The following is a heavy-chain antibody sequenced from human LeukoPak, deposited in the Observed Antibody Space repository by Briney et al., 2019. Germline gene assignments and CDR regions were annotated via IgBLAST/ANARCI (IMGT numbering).Heavy chain of an antibody. Sequence: GESLKISCQGSGYSFTSYWIGWVRQMPGKGLEWMGIIYPGDSDTRYSPSLQGQVTISADKSISTAYLQWSSLKASDTAMYYCATHRAYSSGWYGTIYDSLSGGYFDYWGQGTLVTVSS. V-gene: IGHV5-51*01. CDR1: GYSFTSYW. J-gene: IGHJ4*02. D-gene: IGHD6-19*01. CDR2: IYPGDSDT. CDR3: ATHRAYSSGWYGTIYDSLSGGYFDY.